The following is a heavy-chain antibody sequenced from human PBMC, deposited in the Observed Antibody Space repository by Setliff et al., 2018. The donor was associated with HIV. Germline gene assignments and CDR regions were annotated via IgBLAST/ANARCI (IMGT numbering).Heavy chain of an antibody. CDR1: GDTLSIHP. CDR3: ADPPAGL. D-gene: IGHD2-21*02. Sequence: ASVKVSCKASGDTLSIHPISWVRQAPGQGLEWMGQIISILDITNYAQKFQGRVTFTADESTSTMYMELSSLTSDDTAIYYCADPPAGLWGQGILVTVSS. J-gene: IGHJ4*02. V-gene: IGHV1-69*10. CDR2: IISILDIT.